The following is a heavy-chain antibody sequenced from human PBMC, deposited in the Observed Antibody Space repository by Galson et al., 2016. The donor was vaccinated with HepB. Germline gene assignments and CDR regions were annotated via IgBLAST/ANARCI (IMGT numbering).Heavy chain of an antibody. CDR2: LYSGGTI. J-gene: IGHJ3*01. Sequence: SLRLSCAASGFTVGSDYMHWVRQAPGKGLEWVSVLYSGGTIFYADSVKGRFTISRDTSTNTLYLQMNNLGAEDTAVYYCARGSPFDVWGRGTLVTVSS. CDR1: GFTVGSDY. CDR3: ARGSPFDV. V-gene: IGHV3-53*01.